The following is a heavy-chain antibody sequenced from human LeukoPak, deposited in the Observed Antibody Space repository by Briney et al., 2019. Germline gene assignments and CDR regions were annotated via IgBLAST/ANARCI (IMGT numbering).Heavy chain of an antibody. J-gene: IGHJ3*02. CDR1: GYTFTSYY. Sequence: ASVKVSCKASGYTFTSYYMHWVRQAPGQVLEWMGIINPSGGSTSYAQKFRGRLTITADIPTSTVYMELSSLRSEDTAVYYCAREDDTGRYMGDDAFDIWGQGTMVTASS. V-gene: IGHV1-46*01. D-gene: IGHD1-26*01. CDR3: AREDDTGRYMGDDAFDI. CDR2: INPSGGST.